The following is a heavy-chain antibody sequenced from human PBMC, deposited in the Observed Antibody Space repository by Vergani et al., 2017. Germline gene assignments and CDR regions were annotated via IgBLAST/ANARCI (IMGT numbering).Heavy chain of an antibody. V-gene: IGHV3-11*01. Sequence: QVQLVESGGGLVKPGGSLRLSCAASGFTFSDYYMSWIRQAPGKGLEWVSYIGTSASTIYYADSVKGRFTISRDNAKNSLYLQMNSLRAEDTALYYCAKDSMGDYYDSSGLDYWGQGTLVTVSS. CDR1: GFTFSDYY. J-gene: IGHJ4*02. CDR3: AKDSMGDYYDSSGLDY. CDR2: IGTSASTI. D-gene: IGHD3-22*01.